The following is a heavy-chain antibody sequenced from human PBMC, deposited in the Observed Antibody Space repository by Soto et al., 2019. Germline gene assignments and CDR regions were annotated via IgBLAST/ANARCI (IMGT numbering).Heavy chain of an antibody. CDR3: ARGTFVVVVAATPPILDYYGMDV. V-gene: IGHV4-34*01. CDR1: GGSFSCYY. J-gene: IGHJ6*02. Sequence: PSETLSLTCAVYGGSFSCYYLSWIRQPPGKGLEWIGEINHSGSTNYNPSLKSRVTISVDTSKNQFSLKLSSVTAADTAVYYCARGTFVVVVAATPPILDYYGMDVWGQGTTVTVSS. CDR2: INHSGST. D-gene: IGHD2-15*01.